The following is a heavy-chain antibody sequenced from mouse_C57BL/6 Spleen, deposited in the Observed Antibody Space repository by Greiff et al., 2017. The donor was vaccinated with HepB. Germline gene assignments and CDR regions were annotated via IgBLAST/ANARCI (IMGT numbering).Heavy chain of an antibody. D-gene: IGHD1-1*01. J-gene: IGHJ2*01. CDR1: GFTFSDYG. CDR3: ARDHYYGSDYFDY. Sequence: EVMLVESGGGLVKPGGSLKLSCAASGFTFSDYGMHWVRQAPEKGLEWVAYISSGSSTIYYADTVKGRFTISSDNAKNTLFLQMTRLRSEDTAMYDCARDHYYGSDYFDYWGQGTTLTVSS. CDR2: ISSGSSTI. V-gene: IGHV5-17*01.